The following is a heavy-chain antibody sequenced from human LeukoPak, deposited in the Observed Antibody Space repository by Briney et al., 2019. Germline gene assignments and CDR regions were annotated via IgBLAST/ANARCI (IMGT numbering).Heavy chain of an antibody. CDR3: ARVFREDRWLPLDS. Sequence: GGSLRLSCAASGFPFDNYAMHWVRQAPGKGLEWVSSISRNSGNILYADSVRGRFTISRDNAIKSLYLQMHSLRIEDTAFYYCARVFREDRWLPLDSWGPGTLVTVSS. CDR1: GFPFDNYA. V-gene: IGHV3-9*01. D-gene: IGHD5-24*01. J-gene: IGHJ4*02. CDR2: ISRNSGNI.